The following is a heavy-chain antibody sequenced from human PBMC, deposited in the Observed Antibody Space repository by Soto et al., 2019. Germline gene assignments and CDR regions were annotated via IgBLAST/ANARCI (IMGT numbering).Heavy chain of an antibody. CDR2: ISYDGSNK. Sequence: QVQLVESGGGVVQPGRSLRLSCAASGFTFSSYAMHWVRQAPGKGLEWVAVISYDGSNKYYADSVKGRFTISRDNSKNTLYLQMNSLRAEDTAVYYCARDNWVLNNWFDPLGKGTLVTVSS. J-gene: IGHJ5*02. V-gene: IGHV3-30-3*01. CDR1: GFTFSSYA. D-gene: IGHD7-27*01. CDR3: ARDNWVLNNWFDP.